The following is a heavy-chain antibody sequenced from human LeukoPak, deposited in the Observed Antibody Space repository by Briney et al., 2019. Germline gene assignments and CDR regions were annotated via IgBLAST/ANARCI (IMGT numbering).Heavy chain of an antibody. CDR3: GFCSGPRCYQSDF. CDR1: GDSFTSYW. J-gene: IGHJ4*02. V-gene: IGHV5-10-1*01. CDR2: IDPSDSYT. D-gene: IGHD2-15*01. Sequence: GESLKISCKGSGDSFTSYWITWVRQMPGKGLEWVGRIDPSDSYTNYSPSFQGHVTISADKSISTAYLQWSSLKASDTAIYYRGFCSGPRCYQSDFWGQGTLVTVSS.